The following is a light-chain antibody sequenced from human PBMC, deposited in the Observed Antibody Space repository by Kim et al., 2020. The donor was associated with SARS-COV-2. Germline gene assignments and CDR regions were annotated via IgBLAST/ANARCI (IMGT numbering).Light chain of an antibody. CDR1: QSVSSN. V-gene: IGKV3-15*01. Sequence: VSPGERAALSCRASQSVSSNLAWYQQKPGQAPRILIYGASTRATGIPARFSGSGSGTEFTLTISSLQSEDFAVYYCQQYNNWPQTFGQGTKVDIK. J-gene: IGKJ1*01. CDR3: QQYNNWPQT. CDR2: GAS.